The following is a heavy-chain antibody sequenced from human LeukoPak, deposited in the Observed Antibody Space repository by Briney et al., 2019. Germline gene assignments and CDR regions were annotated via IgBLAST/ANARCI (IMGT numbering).Heavy chain of an antibody. D-gene: IGHD3-16*01. CDR1: AGTFSGYF. J-gene: IGHJ4*02. V-gene: IGHV4-34*01. CDR2: ISHSGST. Sequence: SVTLSFNCAVYAGTFSGYFWRWIRQPPGKGLEGLGEISHSGSTNYSPSFKGQVSQSVVTTNNDVSLKLTYVTAGDTAVYYCARGHGYIWGMFGYWGQGTLVTVSS. CDR3: ARGHGYIWGMFGY.